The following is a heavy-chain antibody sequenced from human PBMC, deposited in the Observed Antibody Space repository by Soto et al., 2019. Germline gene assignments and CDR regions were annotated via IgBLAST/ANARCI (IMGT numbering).Heavy chain of an antibody. J-gene: IGHJ3*02. CDR2: IYYSGST. D-gene: IGHD6-19*01. Sequence: SETLSLTCTVSGGSISSYYWSWIRQPPGKGLEWIGYIYYSGSTNYNPSLKSRVTISVDTSKNQFSLKLSSVTAADTAVYYCARHFGRGWYFDAFDIWGQGTMVTVSS. CDR1: GGSISSYY. V-gene: IGHV4-59*08. CDR3: ARHFGRGWYFDAFDI.